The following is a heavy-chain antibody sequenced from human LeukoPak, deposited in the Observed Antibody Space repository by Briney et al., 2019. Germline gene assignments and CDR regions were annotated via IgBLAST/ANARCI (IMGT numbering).Heavy chain of an antibody. CDR1: GGSFSGYY. V-gene: IGHV4-34*01. D-gene: IGHD2-21*02. CDR3: ARLVTPGDYFDY. J-gene: IGHJ4*02. Sequence: SETLSLTCAVYGGSFSGYYWSWIRQPPGKGLEWIGEINHSGSTNYNPSLKSRVTISVDTSKNQFSLKLSSVTAADTAVYYCARLVTPGDYFDYWGQGTLVTVSS. CDR2: INHSGST.